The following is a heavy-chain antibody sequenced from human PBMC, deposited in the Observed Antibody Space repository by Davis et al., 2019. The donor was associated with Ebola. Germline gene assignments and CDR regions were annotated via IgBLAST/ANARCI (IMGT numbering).Heavy chain of an antibody. Sequence: HSQTLSLTCAISGDSVSSSGAAWIWIRQSPSRGLEWLGRTYYNSKWYKDYAVSLKSRITFNPDTSKNQVSLQLNSVTPEDTAMYYCARGWLRGGMDVWGEGTTVTVSS. V-gene: IGHV6-1*01. CDR1: GDSVSSSGAA. CDR2: TYYNSKWYK. CDR3: ARGWLRGGMDV. D-gene: IGHD5-18*01. J-gene: IGHJ6*04.